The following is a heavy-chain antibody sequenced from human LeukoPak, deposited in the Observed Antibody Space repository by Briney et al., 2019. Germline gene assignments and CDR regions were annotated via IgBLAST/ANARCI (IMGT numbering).Heavy chain of an antibody. CDR2: ISGDGTKT. CDR3: VSAFDL. J-gene: IGHJ3*01. CDR1: GFTFSSYG. V-gene: IGHV3-23*01. D-gene: IGHD1-26*01. Sequence: GGSLRLSCAASGFTFSSYGTHWVRQAPGKGLEWVSVISGDGTKTYYADSVRGRFTISRDNSKNTLYLQMNSLRPEDTAVGARVSAFDLWGQGTMVTVSS.